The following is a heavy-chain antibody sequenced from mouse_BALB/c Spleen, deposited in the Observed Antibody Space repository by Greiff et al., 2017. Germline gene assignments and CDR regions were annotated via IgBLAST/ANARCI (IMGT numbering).Heavy chain of an antibody. CDR1: GDSITSGY. D-gene: IGHD2-14*01. J-gene: IGHJ2*01. CDR3: ARSPAYYRYDGYFDY. Sequence: EVKLQESGPSLVKPSQTLSLTCSVTGDSITSGYWNWIRKFPGNKLEYMGYISYSGSTYYNPSLKSRISITRDTSKNQYYLQLNSVTTEDTATYYCARSPAYYRYDGYFDYWGQGTTLTVSS. V-gene: IGHV3-8*02. CDR2: ISYSGST.